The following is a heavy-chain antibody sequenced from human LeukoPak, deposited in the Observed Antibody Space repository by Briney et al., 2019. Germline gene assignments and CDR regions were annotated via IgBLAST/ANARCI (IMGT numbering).Heavy chain of an antibody. D-gene: IGHD2-2*01. CDR2: VKDDGIST. CDR3: ATGPYAAFEM. Sequence: GGSLRLSCAASGFTFTKFWMHWVRQAPGRGLVWVSRVKDDGISTLYADSVKGRFTISRDNAKNTLYLQMYSLRADDTALYYCATGPYAAFEMWGQGTMVTVSS. J-gene: IGHJ3*02. CDR1: GFTFTKFW. V-gene: IGHV3-74*01.